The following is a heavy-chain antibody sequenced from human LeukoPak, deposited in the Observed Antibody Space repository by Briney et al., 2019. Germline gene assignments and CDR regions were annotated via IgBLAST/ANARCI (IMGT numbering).Heavy chain of an antibody. CDR2: IKEDGTEK. CDR1: GFTFNSYW. CDR3: ARDHHDVLTGYYSNYYNYYYMDV. J-gene: IGHJ6*03. D-gene: IGHD3-9*01. Sequence: GGSLRLSCVASGFTFNSYWMSWVRQAPGKGLEWVANIKEDGTEKYYVDSVRGRFTLSRDNAENSLYLQMSSLRAEDTAVYYCARDHHDVLTGYYSNYYNYYYMDVWGKGTTVTVSS. V-gene: IGHV3-7*01.